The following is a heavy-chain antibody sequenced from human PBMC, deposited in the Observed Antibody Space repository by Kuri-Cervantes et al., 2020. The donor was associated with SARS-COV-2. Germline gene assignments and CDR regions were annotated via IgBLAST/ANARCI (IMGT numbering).Heavy chain of an antibody. CDR3: ASGYSIDY. D-gene: IGHD3-22*01. CDR1: GFTFSSYA. Sequence: GGSLSPPCAASGFTFSSYAMGWVREAPGKGLEWAAAISSGSYITHYADSVKGRFTISRDNSKNTLYLQMNSLRAEDTAVYYCASGYSIDYWGQGTLVTVSS. J-gene: IGHJ4*02. V-gene: IGHV3-23*01. CDR2: ISSGSYIT.